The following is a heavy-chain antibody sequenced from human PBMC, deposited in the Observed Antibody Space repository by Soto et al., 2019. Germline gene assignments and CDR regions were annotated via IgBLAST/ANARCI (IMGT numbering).Heavy chain of an antibody. J-gene: IGHJ5*02. CDR3: AKDGGADGYFGNWLDP. CDR2: IIPIFGTT. CDR1: GGTFSNYA. D-gene: IGHD5-12*01. V-gene: IGHV1-69*15. Sequence: QVHLVQSGAEVKKPGSSVNVSCKASGGTFSNYAITWVRQAPGQGLEWVGRIIPIFGTTNVAQKFQGRVTITAAEPTTTAYMELSGLRSDDTAVYYWAKDGGADGYFGNWLDPWGQGTLVTVSS.